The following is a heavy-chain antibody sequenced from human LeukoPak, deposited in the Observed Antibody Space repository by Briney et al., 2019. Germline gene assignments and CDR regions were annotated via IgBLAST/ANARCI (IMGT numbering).Heavy chain of an antibody. J-gene: IGHJ4*02. V-gene: IGHV4-4*09. Sequence: SETLSLTCTVSGGSISSYYWSWIRQPPRKGLEWIGYIYTSGSTNYNPCLKSRVTISVDTSKNQFSLKLSSVTAADTAVYYCASVGITGTTFDYWGQGTLVTVSS. CDR2: IYTSGST. CDR3: ASVGITGTTFDY. D-gene: IGHD1-7*01. CDR1: GGSISSYY.